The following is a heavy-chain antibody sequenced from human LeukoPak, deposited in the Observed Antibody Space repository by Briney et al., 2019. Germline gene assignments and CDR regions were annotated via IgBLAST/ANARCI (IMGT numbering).Heavy chain of an antibody. Sequence: GGSLRLSCAASGFTFSSYAMHWVRQAPGKGLEWVAVISYDGSNKYYADSVKGRFTISRDNSKNTLYLQMNSLGAEDTAVYYCARDGGVGDGYEAIDYWGQGTLVTVSS. CDR3: ARDGGVGDGYEAIDY. CDR1: GFTFSSYA. J-gene: IGHJ4*02. V-gene: IGHV3-30-3*01. CDR2: ISYDGSNK. D-gene: IGHD5-24*01.